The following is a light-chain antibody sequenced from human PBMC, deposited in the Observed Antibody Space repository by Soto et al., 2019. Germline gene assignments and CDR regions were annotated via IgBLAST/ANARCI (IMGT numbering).Light chain of an antibody. Sequence: DIQMTQSPSTLSASVGDRVTITCRVSQSRSVWLAWYQQKPGKAPKLLIYKASSLESGVPSRFSGSGSGTEFTLIISGLQPDDFATYFLQQYNFYPWTFGQGTKVEIK. J-gene: IGKJ1*01. CDR1: QSRSVW. V-gene: IGKV1-5*03. CDR2: KAS. CDR3: QQYNFYPWT.